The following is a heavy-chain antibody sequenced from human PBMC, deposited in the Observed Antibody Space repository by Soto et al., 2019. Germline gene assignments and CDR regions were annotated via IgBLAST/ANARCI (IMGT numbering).Heavy chain of an antibody. CDR2: IKQDGSEK. D-gene: IGHD2-2*01. Sequence: GGSLRLSCAASGFTFSSYWMSWVRQAPGKGLEWVANIKQDGSEKYYVDSVKGRFTISRDNAKNSLYLQMNSLRAEDTAVCYCAAQDIVVVPAAMRGGGQTDLNYYYYYMDVWGKGTTVTVSS. CDR3: AAQDIVVVPAAMRGGGQTDLNYYYYYMDV. V-gene: IGHV3-7*01. J-gene: IGHJ6*03. CDR1: GFTFSSYW.